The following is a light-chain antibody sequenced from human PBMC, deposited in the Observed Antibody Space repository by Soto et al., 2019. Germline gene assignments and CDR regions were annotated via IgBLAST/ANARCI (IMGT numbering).Light chain of an antibody. V-gene: IGLV2-8*01. CDR3: SSYAGSNTVV. Sequence: QPVLTQPPSASGSPGQSVTISYTGTSSDVGGYNYVSWYQQHPGKAPKLMIYEVSKRPSGVPDRFSGSKSGNTASLTVSGLQAEDEADYYCSSYAGSNTVVFGGGTKLTVL. CDR2: EVS. J-gene: IGLJ2*01. CDR1: SSDVGGYNY.